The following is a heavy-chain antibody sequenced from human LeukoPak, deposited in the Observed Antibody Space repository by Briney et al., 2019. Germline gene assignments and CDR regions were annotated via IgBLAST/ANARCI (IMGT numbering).Heavy chain of an antibody. J-gene: IGHJ6*03. CDR2: IFHSGST. V-gene: IGHV4-4*02. Sequence: PSETLSLTCAVSSGSIFSSNWWSWVRQPPGKGLEWIGQIFHSGSTSYSPSLKSRVTISVDKSKNQFSLKLSSVTAADTAVYYCARVSYDSSGYYYVRKRPYYYYMDVWGKGTTVTISS. D-gene: IGHD3-22*01. CDR3: ARVSYDSSGYYYVRKRPYYYYMDV. CDR1: SGSIFSSNW.